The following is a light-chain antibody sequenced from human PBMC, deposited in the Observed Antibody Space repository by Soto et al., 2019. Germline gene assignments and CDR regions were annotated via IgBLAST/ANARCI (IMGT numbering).Light chain of an antibody. Sequence: ETVMTHSPATLSVSPGERVTLSCRASQSVAKNVAWYQHKPGQPPRLLIYAASTRATGIPARFDGSGSGTEFTLTIRSLQSEDFAVYFCQQYNHWPGTFGQGTKVEMK. CDR1: QSVAKN. CDR2: AAS. CDR3: QQYNHWPGT. J-gene: IGKJ2*01. V-gene: IGKV3-15*01.